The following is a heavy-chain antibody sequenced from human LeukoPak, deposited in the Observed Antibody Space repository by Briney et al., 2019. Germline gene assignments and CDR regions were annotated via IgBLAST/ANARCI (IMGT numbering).Heavy chain of an antibody. CDR2: ISSSSSYI. Sequence: PGGSLRLSCAASGFTFSSYSMNWVRQAPGKGLEWVSSISSSSSYIYYADSVKGRFTISRDNAKNSLYLQMNSLRAEDTAVYYCARVLTMVRGATEWDFDYWGQGTLVTVSS. D-gene: IGHD3-10*01. J-gene: IGHJ4*02. CDR3: ARVLTMVRGATEWDFDY. V-gene: IGHV3-21*01. CDR1: GFTFSSYS.